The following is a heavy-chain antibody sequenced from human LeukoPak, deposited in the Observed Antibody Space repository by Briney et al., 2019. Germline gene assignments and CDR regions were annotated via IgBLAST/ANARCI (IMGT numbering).Heavy chain of an antibody. J-gene: IGHJ4*02. D-gene: IGHD3-10*01. V-gene: IGHV3-21*01. CDR1: GFTFSSYS. Sequence: GGSLRLSCAASGFTFSSYSMNWVRQAPGKGLEWVSSISSSSSYIYYADSVKGRFTISRDNAKNSLYLQMNSLRAEDTAVYYCARVVAAEYYGSGSPLDYWGQGTLVTVSS. CDR2: ISSSSSYI. CDR3: ARVVAAEYYGSGSPLDY.